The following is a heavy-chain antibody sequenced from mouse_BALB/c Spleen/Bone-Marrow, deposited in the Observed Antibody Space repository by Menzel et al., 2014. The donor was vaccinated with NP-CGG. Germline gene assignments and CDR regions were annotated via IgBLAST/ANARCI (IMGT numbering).Heavy chain of an antibody. CDR2: IDPENGNS. Sequence: VQLQQSGAELVRPGALVKLSCKASGFNIKDYYMHWVKQRPEQGLEWIGWIDPENGNSIYDPKIQGKASITADTSTNTAYLQLSSLTSEDTAVYYRASGYYGSSPYWYFDVWGAGTTVTVSS. CDR3: ASGYYGSSPYWYFDV. CDR1: GFNIKDYY. D-gene: IGHD1-1*01. V-gene: IGHV14-1*02. J-gene: IGHJ1*01.